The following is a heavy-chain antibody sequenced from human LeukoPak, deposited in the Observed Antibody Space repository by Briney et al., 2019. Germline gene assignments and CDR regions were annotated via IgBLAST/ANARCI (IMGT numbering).Heavy chain of an antibody. CDR1: GDSITSSSFY. CDR3: ARDHNWGVYDY. V-gene: IGHV4-39*07. D-gene: IGHD1-1*01. CDR2: IFYTGST. Sequence: SETLSLTCTVSGDSITSSSFYWGWIRQPPGKGLEWIGNIFYTGSTYYNPSLKSRVTISVDTSKNQFSLNLNSVTAADTAVYYCARDHNWGVYDYWGQGTLVTVSS. J-gene: IGHJ4*02.